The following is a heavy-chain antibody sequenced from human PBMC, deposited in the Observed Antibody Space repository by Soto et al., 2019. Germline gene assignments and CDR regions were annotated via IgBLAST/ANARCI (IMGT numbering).Heavy chain of an antibody. CDR1: GGSXXTXX. V-gene: IGHV4-59*01. CDR3: ARTRITSTAATFDP. CDR2: MSYSGSS. Sequence: QVRLQESGPGLVKPSETXXXTCTVSGGSXXTXXXSWIRQPPGKGXEWSVYMSYSGSSNYNPSLKSRVTMSVDTSKNQVSLKLSSVTAADTAVYYCARTRITSTAATFDPWGQGTLVTVSS. D-gene: IGHD1-20*01. J-gene: IGHJ5*02.